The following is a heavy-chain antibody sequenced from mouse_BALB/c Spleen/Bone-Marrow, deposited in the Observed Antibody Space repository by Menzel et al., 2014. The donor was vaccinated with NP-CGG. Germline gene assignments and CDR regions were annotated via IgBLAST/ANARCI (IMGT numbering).Heavy chain of an antibody. Sequence: VQLVESAAELARPGASVKMSCKASGYTLISYTMHWVRQRPGQGLEWIPYINPNSGYTEYNQKFKDKTTLTADTSSNTAYLLLSSLTSEDSAVYYCARRVPYHFDYWGQGTTLTVSS. CDR3: ARRVPYHFDY. V-gene: IGHV1-4*02. CDR2: INPNSGYT. CDR1: GYTLISYT. J-gene: IGHJ2*01. D-gene: IGHD2-10*01.